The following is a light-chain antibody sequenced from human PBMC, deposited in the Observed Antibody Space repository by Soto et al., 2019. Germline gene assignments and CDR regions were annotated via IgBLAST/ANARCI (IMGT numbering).Light chain of an antibody. J-gene: IGKJ4*01. V-gene: IGKV1-9*01. Sequence: DIQLTQSPSFLSASVGDRVTITCRARQGISRYLAWYHQKPGKAPKLLIYAASTLQREVPSRFSGSGSGTEFTLTISSLQPEDFATYYCQQLNSYPFLTFGGGTTVEIK. CDR1: QGISRY. CDR3: QQLNSYPFLT. CDR2: AAS.